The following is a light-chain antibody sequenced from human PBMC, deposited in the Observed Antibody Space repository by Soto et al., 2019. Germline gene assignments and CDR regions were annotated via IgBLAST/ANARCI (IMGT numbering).Light chain of an antibody. CDR1: QSVRSSY. CDR2: GAS. Sequence: IVLTQSPGTLSWSPGERATLSCRASQSVRSSYLAWYQQKPGQAPRLLIYGASSRATGLPDRFSGSGSGTDFTLTISRLEPEDFSVYYCQQYGSSPGTCGQGPKLEIK. V-gene: IGKV3-20*01. CDR3: QQYGSSPGT. J-gene: IGKJ2*02.